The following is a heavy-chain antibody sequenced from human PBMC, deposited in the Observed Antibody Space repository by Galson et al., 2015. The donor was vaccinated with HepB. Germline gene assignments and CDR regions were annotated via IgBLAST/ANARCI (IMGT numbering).Heavy chain of an antibody. D-gene: IGHD3-10*01. V-gene: IGHV3-30*18. CDR1: GLTFSDYG. CDR2: ISYDGGHK. J-gene: IGHJ4*02. Sequence: SLRLSCAVSGLTFSDYGMHWVRQVPGKGLEWVALISYDGGHKSYGDAVKGRFTISRDNSKSTLSLQMNSLQGEDTAVYYCVKGIQTASGPGETYWGQGTLVTVSS. CDR3: VKGIQTASGPGETY.